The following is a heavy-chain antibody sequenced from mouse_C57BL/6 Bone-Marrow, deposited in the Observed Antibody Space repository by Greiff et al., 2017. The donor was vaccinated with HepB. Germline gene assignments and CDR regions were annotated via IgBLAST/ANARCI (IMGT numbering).Heavy chain of an antibody. V-gene: IGHV1-63*01. D-gene: IGHD1-1*01. CDR2: IYPGGGYT. J-gene: IGHJ2*01. CDR3: ARSSNGSSYED. CDR1: GYTFTNYW. Sequence: QVQLQQSGAELVRPGTSVKMSCKASGYTFTNYWIGWAKQRPGHGLEWIGDIYPGGGYTNYTEKFKGKATMTADKSSSTAYMQVSSLTSEDSAIYYCARSSNGSSYEDWGQGTTLTVAS.